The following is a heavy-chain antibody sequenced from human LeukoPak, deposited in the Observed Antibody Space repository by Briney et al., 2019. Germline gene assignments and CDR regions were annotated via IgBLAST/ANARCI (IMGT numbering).Heavy chain of an antibody. CDR1: GFAFSGYA. D-gene: IGHD1-1*01. V-gene: IGHV3-23*01. CDR3: TKRTTFDY. CDR2: ISGSGAGT. J-gene: IGHJ4*02. Sequence: GGSLRLSCAASGFAFSGYAMNWVRQAPGKGLEWVSAISGSGAGTYYADSVKGRFTISRDNSKNTLYLQMSSLRAEDTAVYYCTKRTTFDYWGQGTLVTVSS.